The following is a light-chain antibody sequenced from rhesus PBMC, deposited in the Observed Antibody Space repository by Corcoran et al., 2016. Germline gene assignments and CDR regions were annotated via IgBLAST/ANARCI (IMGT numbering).Light chain of an antibody. Sequence: DIQMTQSPSSLSASVGDRVNITCRASQGITNDLAWYQQKPGATHKLLIYAASSLQSGIPSRFSGSGSGTDFTLTISSLPSEAFATYYCQHSYSTPYSFGQGTKVEIK. V-gene: IGKV1-33*02. CDR2: AAS. CDR3: QHSYSTPYS. CDR1: QGITND. J-gene: IGKJ2*01.